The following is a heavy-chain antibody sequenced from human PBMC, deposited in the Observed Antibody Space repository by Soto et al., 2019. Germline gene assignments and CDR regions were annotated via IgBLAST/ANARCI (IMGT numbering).Heavy chain of an antibody. CDR1: GGSFSGYY. CDR2: INHSGST. Sequence: QVQLQQWGAGLLKPSETLSLTCAVYGGSFSGYYWSWIRQPPGKGLEWIGEINHSGSTNYNPSLKSRVTISVDTSKNQFSLKLSSVTAADTAVYYCARTRWIPFDYWGQGTLVTVSS. D-gene: IGHD5-12*01. CDR3: ARTRWIPFDY. J-gene: IGHJ4*02. V-gene: IGHV4-34*01.